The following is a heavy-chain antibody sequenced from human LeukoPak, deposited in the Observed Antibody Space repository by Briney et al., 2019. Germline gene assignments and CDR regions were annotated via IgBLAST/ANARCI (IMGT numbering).Heavy chain of an antibody. CDR3: ARGETYYDILSILPYPDAFDI. J-gene: IGHJ3*02. D-gene: IGHD3-9*01. CDR1: GYTFTGYY. V-gene: IGHV1-2*02. CDR2: INPNSGGT. Sequence: GASVKVSCKASGYTFTGYYMHWVRQAPGQGLEWMGWINPNSGGTNYAQKFQGRVTMTRDTSISTAYMELSRLRSDDTAVYYCARGETYYDILSILPYPDAFDIWGQGTMVTVSS.